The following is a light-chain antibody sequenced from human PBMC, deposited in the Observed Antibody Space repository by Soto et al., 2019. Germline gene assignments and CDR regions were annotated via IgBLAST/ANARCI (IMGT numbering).Light chain of an antibody. J-gene: IGKJ4*01. CDR2: DAS. CDR1: QAIITS. Sequence: DIQLTQSPSALSASIGDRVTITCRASQAIITSLAWYQQKPGKAPKLLIYDASVLQTGDPARFSGYASRTDFNLTITSVKPDDFATYYGLQDNSYCAHGLTFSGRTKLGIK. CDR3: LQDNSYCAHGLT. V-gene: IGKV1-5*01.